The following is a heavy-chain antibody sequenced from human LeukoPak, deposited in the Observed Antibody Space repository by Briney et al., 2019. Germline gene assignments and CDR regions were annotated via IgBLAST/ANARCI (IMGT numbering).Heavy chain of an antibody. D-gene: IGHD5-18*01. CDR2: INHSGST. Sequence: SETLSLTCAVYGGSFSGYYWSWIRQPPGKGLEWIGEINHSGSTNYNPSLKSRVTISVDPSKNQFSLKLSSVTAADTAVYYCAREGYSYGRTDYWGQGTLVTVSS. V-gene: IGHV4-34*01. CDR1: GGSFSGYY. J-gene: IGHJ4*02. CDR3: AREGYSYGRTDY.